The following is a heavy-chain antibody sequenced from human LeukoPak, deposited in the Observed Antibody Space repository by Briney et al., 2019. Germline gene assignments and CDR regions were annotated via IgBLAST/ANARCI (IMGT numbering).Heavy chain of an antibody. J-gene: IGHJ4*02. V-gene: IGHV3-7*03. CDR2: IKLDGSEK. CDR3: ARDQYDTWSRRGNFDS. D-gene: IGHD3-3*01. CDR1: GFTFGKYW. Sequence: GGSLRLSCVASGFTFGKYWMSWVRQAPGKGLEWVANIKLDGSEKNYVDSVKGRFAISRDNTKNSLYLQMNSLRVEDTAVFYCARDQYDTWSRRGNFDSWGQGTLVIVSS.